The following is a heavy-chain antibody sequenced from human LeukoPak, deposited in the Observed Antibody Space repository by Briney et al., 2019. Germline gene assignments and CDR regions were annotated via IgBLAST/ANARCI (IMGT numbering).Heavy chain of an antibody. J-gene: IGHJ4*02. Sequence: PSETLSLTCAVYGGSFSGYYWSWIRQPPGKGLEWIREINHSGSTNYNPSLKSRVTISVDTSKNQFSLKLSSVTAADTAVYYCARSHYDILTGYYLDYWGQGTLVTVSS. CDR2: INHSGST. CDR3: ARSHYDILTGYYLDY. D-gene: IGHD3-9*01. V-gene: IGHV4-34*01. CDR1: GGSFSGYY.